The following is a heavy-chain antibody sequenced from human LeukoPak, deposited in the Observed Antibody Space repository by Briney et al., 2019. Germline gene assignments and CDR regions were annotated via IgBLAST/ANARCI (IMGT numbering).Heavy chain of an antibody. CDR3: ARSYYDFWSGPNYYYMDV. J-gene: IGHJ6*03. V-gene: IGHV4-39*07. CDR1: GGSISSSSYY. Sequence: ASETLSLTCTVSGGSISSSSYYWGWIRQPPGKGLEWIGSIYYSGSTYYNPSLKSRVTISVDTSKNQFSLKLSSVTAADTAAYYCARSYYDFWSGPNYYYMDVWGKGTTVTVSS. D-gene: IGHD3-3*01. CDR2: IYYSGST.